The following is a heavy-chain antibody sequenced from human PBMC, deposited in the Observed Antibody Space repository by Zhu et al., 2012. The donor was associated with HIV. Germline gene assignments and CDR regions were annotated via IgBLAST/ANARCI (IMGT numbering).Heavy chain of an antibody. CDR1: HYSVSSAYY. V-gene: IGHV4-38-2*02. D-gene: IGHD4-17*01. CDR3: ARSTVTTSGVFDI. CDR2: IFHTGST. J-gene: IGHJ3*02. Sequence: QVQLQESGPGLVKPSETLSLTCTVSHYSVSSAYYWGWVRQPPGKGLEWIGNIFHTGSTYSNPSLKSRVSISVDTSKNQFSLKLSSVTPADTALYYCARSTVTTSGVFDIWGQGTMVTVAS.